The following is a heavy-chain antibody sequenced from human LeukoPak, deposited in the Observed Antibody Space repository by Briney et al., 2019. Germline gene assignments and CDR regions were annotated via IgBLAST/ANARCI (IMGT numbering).Heavy chain of an antibody. Sequence: SQTLSLTCTVSGGSISSGGYYWSWIRQHPGKGLEWIGYIYYSGSTYYNPSLKSRVTISVDTSKNQFSLKLRSVTAGDTAVYYCARVVARGLFDYWGQGTLVTVSS. CDR1: GGSISSGGYY. CDR2: IYYSGST. D-gene: IGHD5-12*01. CDR3: ARVVARGLFDY. V-gene: IGHV4-31*03. J-gene: IGHJ4*02.